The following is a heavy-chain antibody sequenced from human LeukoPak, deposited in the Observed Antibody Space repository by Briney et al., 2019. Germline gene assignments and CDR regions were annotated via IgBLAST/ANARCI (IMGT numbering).Heavy chain of an antibody. J-gene: IGHJ5*02. D-gene: IGHD3-10*01. Sequence: QPGGSLRLSCAGSGFTFSYYGMHWVRQAPGKGLEWVAFIRYEKNEKYYADSVKGRFTISRDNSKNTLYLEMNSLRVDDTAVYYCARDLMRDRWFGESWGQGTLVTVSP. CDR3: ARDLMRDRWFGES. CDR2: IRYEKNEK. CDR1: GFTFSYYG. V-gene: IGHV3-30*02.